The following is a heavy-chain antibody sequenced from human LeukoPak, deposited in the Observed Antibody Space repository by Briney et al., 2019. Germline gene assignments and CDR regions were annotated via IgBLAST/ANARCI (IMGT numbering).Heavy chain of an antibody. V-gene: IGHV4-59*01. CDR1: GGSISSYY. D-gene: IGHD5-24*01. CDR2: IYYSGST. J-gene: IGHJ4*02. CDR3: ARAVEMATIIDY. Sequence: SETLSLTCTVSGGSISSYYWSWIRQPPGKGLEWIGYIYYSGSTNYNPSLKSRVTISVDTSKNQFSLKLSSVTAADTAVYYCARAVEMATIIDYWGQGTLVTVSS.